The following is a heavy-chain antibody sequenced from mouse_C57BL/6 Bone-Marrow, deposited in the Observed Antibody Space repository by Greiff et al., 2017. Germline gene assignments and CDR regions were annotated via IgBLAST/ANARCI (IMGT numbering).Heavy chain of an antibody. CDR2: IDPEDGET. J-gene: IGHJ3*01. D-gene: IGHD2-1*01. Sequence: EVQLQQSGAELVKPGASVKLSCTASGFNITDYYMHWVKQRTEQGLEWIGRIDPEDGETKYDPKFQGKATIPADTSSNTAYLQLSSLTTEDTAVYYCARGGHYGAYWGQGTLVTVSA. V-gene: IGHV14-2*01. CDR3: ARGGHYGAY. CDR1: GFNITDYY.